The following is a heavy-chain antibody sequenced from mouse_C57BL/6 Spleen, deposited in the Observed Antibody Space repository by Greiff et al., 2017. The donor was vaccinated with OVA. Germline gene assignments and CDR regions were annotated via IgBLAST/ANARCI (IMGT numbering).Heavy chain of an antibody. CDR3: ARRGGYWYFDV. J-gene: IGHJ1*03. CDR1: GYAFSSSW. V-gene: IGHV1-82*01. CDR2: IYPGDGDT. Sequence: QVQLQESGPELVKPGASVKISCKASGYAFSSSWMNWVKQRPGQGLEWIGRIYPGDGDTNYNGKFKGKATLTADKSSSTAYMQLSSLTSEDSAVYFCARRGGYWYFDVWGTGTTVTVSS.